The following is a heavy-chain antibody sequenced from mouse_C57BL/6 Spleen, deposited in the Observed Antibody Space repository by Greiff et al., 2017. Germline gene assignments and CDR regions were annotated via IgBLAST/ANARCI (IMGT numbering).Heavy chain of an antibody. CDR1: GYTFTSYW. CDR2: IYPGSGST. CDR3: ASSLISSVVASGYFDV. D-gene: IGHD1-1*01. Sequence: QVQLQQPGAELVKPGASVKMSCKASGYTFTSYWITWVKQRPGQGLEWIGDIYPGSGSTNYNEKFKSKATLTVDTSSSTAYMQLSSLTSEDSAVYFCASSLISSVVASGYFDVWGTGTTVTVSS. V-gene: IGHV1-55*01. J-gene: IGHJ1*03.